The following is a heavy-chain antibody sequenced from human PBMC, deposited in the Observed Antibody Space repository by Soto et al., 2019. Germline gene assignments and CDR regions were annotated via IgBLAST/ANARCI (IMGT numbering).Heavy chain of an antibody. Sequence: GESLKISCKGSGYSFTSYWIGWVRQMPGKGLEWMGIIYPGDSDTRYSPSFQGQVTISADKSISTAYLQWSSLKASDTAMYYCARHRRGVTTDYHYGMDVWGQGTTVTVSS. CDR3: ARHRRGVTTDYHYGMDV. J-gene: IGHJ6*02. D-gene: IGHD4-17*01. CDR2: IYPGDSDT. V-gene: IGHV5-51*01. CDR1: GYSFTSYW.